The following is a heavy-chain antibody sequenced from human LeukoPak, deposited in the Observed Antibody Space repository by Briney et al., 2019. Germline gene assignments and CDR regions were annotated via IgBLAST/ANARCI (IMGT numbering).Heavy chain of an antibody. CDR2: IYYSGST. D-gene: IGHD3-10*01. V-gene: IGHV4-39*07. CDR1: GGSISSSSYY. Sequence: SETLSLTCTVSGGSISSSSYYWGWTRQPPGKGLEWIGSIYYSGSTYYNPSLKSRVTISVDTSKNQFSLKLSSVTAADTAVYYCARDSGTREYGSGSYYNVFLRYYYYGMDVWGQGTTVTVSS. CDR3: ARDSGTREYGSGSYYNVFLRYYYYGMDV. J-gene: IGHJ6*02.